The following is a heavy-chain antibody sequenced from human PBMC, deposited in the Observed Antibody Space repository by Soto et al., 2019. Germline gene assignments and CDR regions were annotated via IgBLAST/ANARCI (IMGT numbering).Heavy chain of an antibody. V-gene: IGHV3-66*01. CDR1: GFIVSNTY. CDR3: EKARGATTSVHY. CDR2: IYSGGST. Sequence: EVQLVDSGGGLVQPGGSLRLSCAASGFIVSNTYMRWVRQAPGKGLEWVAFIYSGGSTFYADYVRDRFTVSRDSSTKMLYLQMSSQTAEDTAVYYSEKARGATTSVHYLGQGTLVTVSS. J-gene: IGHJ4*02. D-gene: IGHD1-26*01.